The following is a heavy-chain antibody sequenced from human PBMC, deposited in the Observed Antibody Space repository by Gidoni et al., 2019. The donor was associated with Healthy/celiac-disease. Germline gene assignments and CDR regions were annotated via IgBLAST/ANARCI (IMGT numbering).Heavy chain of an antibody. CDR3: ARGDTAMAIDY. J-gene: IGHJ4*02. Sequence: QVQLQESGPGLVKPSETLSLTCTVSGYSISSGYYWGWIRPPPGKGLAWIGSIYHSGSTYYNPSLKSRVTISVDTSKNQFSLKLSSVTAADTAVYYCARGDTAMAIDYWGQGTLVTVSS. V-gene: IGHV4-38-2*02. D-gene: IGHD5-18*01. CDR1: GYSISSGYY. CDR2: IYHSGST.